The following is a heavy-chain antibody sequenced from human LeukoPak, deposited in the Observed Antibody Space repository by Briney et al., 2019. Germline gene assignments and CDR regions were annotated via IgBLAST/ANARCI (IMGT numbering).Heavy chain of an antibody. CDR2: IYYSGST. V-gene: IGHV4-39*07. CDR3: AREPRGWKNYYMDV. Sequence: KTSETLSLTCAVSGGSISSNSYYWGWIRQPPGKGLEWIGSIYYSGSTYYNPSLKSRVTISVDTSKNQFSLKLSSVTAADTAVYYCAREPRGWKNYYMDVWGKGTTVTISS. D-gene: IGHD6-19*01. J-gene: IGHJ6*03. CDR1: GGSISSNSYY.